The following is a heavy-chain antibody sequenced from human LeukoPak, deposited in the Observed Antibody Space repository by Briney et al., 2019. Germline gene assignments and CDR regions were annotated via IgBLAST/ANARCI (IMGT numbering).Heavy chain of an antibody. CDR1: GSTFTSYG. CDR2: ISAYNGNT. CDR3: ARALAYGGNSDY. Sequence: ASVKVSCKSSGSTFTSYGISWVRQAPGQGLEWMGWISAYNGNTNYAQKLQGRVTMTTDTSTSTAYMELRSLRSDDTAVYYCARALAYGGNSDYWGQGTLVTVSS. D-gene: IGHD4-23*01. V-gene: IGHV1-18*01. J-gene: IGHJ4*02.